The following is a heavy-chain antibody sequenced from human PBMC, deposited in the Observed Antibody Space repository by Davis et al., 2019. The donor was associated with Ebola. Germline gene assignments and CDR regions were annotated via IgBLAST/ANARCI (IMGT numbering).Heavy chain of an antibody. J-gene: IGHJ6*02. CDR1: GYTFTSYG. Sequence: ASVTVSCKASGYTFTSYGISWVRQAPGQGLEWMGWISAYNGNTNYAQKLQGRVTMTTDTSTSTAYMELRSLRSDDTAVYYCARDDTSSSSWYVPLYYYCGMDVWGQGTTVTVSS. D-gene: IGHD6-13*01. CDR3: ARDDTSSSSWYVPLYYYCGMDV. CDR2: ISAYNGNT. V-gene: IGHV1-18*01.